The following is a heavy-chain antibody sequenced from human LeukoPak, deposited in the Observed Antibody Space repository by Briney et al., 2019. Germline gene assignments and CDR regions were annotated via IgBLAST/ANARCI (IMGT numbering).Heavy chain of an antibody. CDR1: GGTLSKYT. CDR2: ITPLFGTA. CDR3: ARDSSDMRRLIAH. D-gene: IGHD3-10*01. V-gene: IGHV1-69*01. Sequence: PVSVSCKPSGGTLSKYTISWVRETPGQGLEWMGGITPLFGTANYAQKVQGRVTITADESASTAYMELSSLRSEDTAVYYCARDSSDMRRLIAHWGQGTLVSVSS. J-gene: IGHJ1*01.